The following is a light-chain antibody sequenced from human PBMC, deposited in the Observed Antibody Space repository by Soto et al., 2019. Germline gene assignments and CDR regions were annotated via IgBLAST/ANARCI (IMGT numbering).Light chain of an antibody. CDR2: KAS. Sequence: DIHMTQSPSTLSASVGYRFTITCGAGQSISNWLAWYQQKPGKAPKLLIYKASTLKSGVPSRFSGSGSGTDCTLTISSLPPEDFETYYCQQSYSTPITFGQGTRLEIK. J-gene: IGKJ5*01. V-gene: IGKV1-5*03. CDR3: QQSYSTPIT. CDR1: QSISNW.